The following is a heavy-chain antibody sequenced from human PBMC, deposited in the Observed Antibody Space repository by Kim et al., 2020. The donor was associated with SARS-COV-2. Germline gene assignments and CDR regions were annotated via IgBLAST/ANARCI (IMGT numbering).Heavy chain of an antibody. Sequence: YADSVKGRFTISRDNAKNSLYLQMNSLRDEDTAVYYCARNYYDSSYYFDYWGQGTLVTVSS. J-gene: IGHJ4*02. V-gene: IGHV3-48*02. D-gene: IGHD3-22*01. CDR3: ARNYYDSSYYFDY.